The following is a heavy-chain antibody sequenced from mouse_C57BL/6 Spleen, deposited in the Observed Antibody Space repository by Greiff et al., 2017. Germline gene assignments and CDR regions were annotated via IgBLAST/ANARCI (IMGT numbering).Heavy chain of an antibody. J-gene: IGHJ3*01. CDR1: GYTFTSYW. D-gene: IGHD2-4*01. CDR3: ARPMGYDYDGFAY. Sequence: VQLQQPGAELVMPGASVKLSCKASGYTFTSYWMHWVKQRPGQGLEWIGEIDPSESYTNYNQKFKGKSTLTVDKSSSTAYMQLSSLTSEDSAVYYCARPMGYDYDGFAYWGQGTLVTVSA. V-gene: IGHV1-69*01. CDR2: IDPSESYT.